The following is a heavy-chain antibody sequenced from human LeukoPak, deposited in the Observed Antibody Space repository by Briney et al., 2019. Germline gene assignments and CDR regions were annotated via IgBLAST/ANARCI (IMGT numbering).Heavy chain of an antibody. CDR3: ARSRRGWFDP. Sequence: SETLSLTCTVSGGSISSYYWSWIRQPPGKGLEWIGYIYYSGSTNYNPSLKSRVTISVDTSKNQFSLKLSSVTATDTAVYYCARSRRGWFDPWGQGTLVTVSS. V-gene: IGHV4-59*01. CDR1: GGSISSYY. CDR2: IYYSGST. D-gene: IGHD1-14*01. J-gene: IGHJ5*02.